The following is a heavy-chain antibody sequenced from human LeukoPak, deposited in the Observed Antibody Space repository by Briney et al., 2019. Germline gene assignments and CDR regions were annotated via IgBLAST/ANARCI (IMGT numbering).Heavy chain of an antibody. CDR3: ARVGERLLFRRYMLDY. D-gene: IGHD2-21*02. V-gene: IGHV3-66*01. Sequence: GGSLRLSCAAAGFTVSSNYMSWVRQAPGKGLEWVSVIYSGGSTYYADSVKGRFTISRDNSKNTLYLQMNSLRAEDTAVYYCARVGERLLFRRYMLDYWGQGTLVTVSS. J-gene: IGHJ4*02. CDR1: GFTVSSNY. CDR2: IYSGGST.